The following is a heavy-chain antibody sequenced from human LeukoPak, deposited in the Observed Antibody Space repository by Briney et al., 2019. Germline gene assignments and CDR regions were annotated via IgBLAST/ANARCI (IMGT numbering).Heavy chain of an antibody. CDR1: GYTFTSYD. Sequence: ASVKVSCKASGYTFTSYDINWVRQATGQGHEWMGWMNPNRGNTGYAQKFQGTVTMARNTPISTAYIEPSSLRSEDTAVYYCARGVKSNYRSRQRYFYYFRDVWGKGTTVTVPS. CDR3: ARGVKSNYRSRQRYFYYFRDV. D-gene: IGHD4-11*01. V-gene: IGHV1-8*01. J-gene: IGHJ6*03. CDR2: MNPNRGNT.